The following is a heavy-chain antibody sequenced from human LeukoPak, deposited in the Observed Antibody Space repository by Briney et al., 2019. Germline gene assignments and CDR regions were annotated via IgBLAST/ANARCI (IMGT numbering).Heavy chain of an antibody. J-gene: IGHJ4*02. Sequence: GSLRLSCAASGFTFSSYAMSWVRQAPGKGPEWVSAISGSGGSTYYADSVKGRFTISRDNSKNTLYLQMNSLRAEDTAVYYCAKPSLIVVVTAPDYWGQGTLVTVSS. D-gene: IGHD2-21*02. V-gene: IGHV3-23*01. CDR2: ISGSGGST. CDR1: GFTFSSYA. CDR3: AKPSLIVVVTAPDY.